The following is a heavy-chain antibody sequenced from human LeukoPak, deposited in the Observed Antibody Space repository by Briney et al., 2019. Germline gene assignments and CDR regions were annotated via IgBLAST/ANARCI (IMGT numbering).Heavy chain of an antibody. V-gene: IGHV4-31*03. Sequence: SQTLSLTCTVSGGSISSGGYYWSWIRQHPGKGQEWIGYIYYSGSTYYNPSLKSRVTISVDTSKNQFSLKLSSVTAADTAVYYCARSRRSIISAAFDIWGQGTMVTVSS. J-gene: IGHJ3*02. CDR3: ARSRRSIISAAFDI. CDR1: GGSISSGGYY. CDR2: IYYSGST. D-gene: IGHD3-16*01.